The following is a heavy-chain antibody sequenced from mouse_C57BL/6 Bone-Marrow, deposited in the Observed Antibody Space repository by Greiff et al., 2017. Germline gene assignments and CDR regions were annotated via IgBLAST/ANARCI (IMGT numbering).Heavy chain of an antibody. Sequence: EVPLVESGGDLVKPGGSLKLSCAASGFTFSSSGMSWVRQPPDKRLEWVATIRSGVRYTYYPDSVKGRFNISRDNAKNTLYLQMSSLKSEDTAMYYWARRWGLRRYFDVWGTGTTVCVSS. V-gene: IGHV5-6*01. J-gene: IGHJ1*03. CDR3: ARRWGLRRYFDV. CDR1: GFTFSSSG. D-gene: IGHD2-2*01. CDR2: IRSGVRYT.